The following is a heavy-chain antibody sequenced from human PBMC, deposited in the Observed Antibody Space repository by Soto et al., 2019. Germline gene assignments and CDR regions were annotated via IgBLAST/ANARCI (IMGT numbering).Heavy chain of an antibody. V-gene: IGHV1-18*01. CDR3: ARDYAQGYGHAQFAY. D-gene: IGHD5-12*01. J-gene: IGHJ4*02. CDR1: GYTFTSYG. CDR2: ISAYNGNT. Sequence: VASVKVSCKASGYTFTSYGISWVRQAPGQGLEWMGWISAYNGNTNYAQKLQGRVTMTTDTSTSTAYMELRSLRSDDTAVYYCARDYAQGYGHAQFAYWGQGTLVTVSS.